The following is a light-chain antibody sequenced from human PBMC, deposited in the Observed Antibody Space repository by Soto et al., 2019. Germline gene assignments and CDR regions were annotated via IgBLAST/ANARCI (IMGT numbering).Light chain of an antibody. J-gene: IGLJ2*01. Sequence: QSVLTQPASVFGSPGQSITISCTGSSSDVGGYNSVSWYQQHPDKAPQLMIFDVSNRPSGISDRFSGSKSGNTASLTISGLQAEDEADYYCSSYTSTNTLVFGGGTKLTVL. CDR1: SSDVGGYNS. CDR2: DVS. CDR3: SSYTSTNTLV. V-gene: IGLV2-14*03.